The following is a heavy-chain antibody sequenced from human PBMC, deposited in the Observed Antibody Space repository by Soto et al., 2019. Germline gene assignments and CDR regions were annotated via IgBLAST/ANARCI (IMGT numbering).Heavy chain of an antibody. D-gene: IGHD5-12*01. CDR1: GFSRITSLVG. Sequence: SGPTLVNPTQTLTLTFTFSGFSRITSLVGGGWIRHSPGKALEWLALIYWNDDKRYSPSLKSRLTITKDTSKNQVVLTMTNMDPVDTATYYCAHRQSLIVATIGAFHIWGQGTMVTVSS. J-gene: IGHJ3*02. V-gene: IGHV2-5*01. CDR2: IYWNDDK. CDR3: AHRQSLIVATIGAFHI.